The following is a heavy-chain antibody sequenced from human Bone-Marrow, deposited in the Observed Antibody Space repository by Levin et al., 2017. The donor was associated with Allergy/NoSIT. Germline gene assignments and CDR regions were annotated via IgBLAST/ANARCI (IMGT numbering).Heavy chain of an antibody. CDR3: VRTKPPSWEPLNFDF. D-gene: IGHD1-26*01. J-gene: IGHJ4*02. V-gene: IGHV3-11*01. CDR2: ITNTGTTI. Sequence: GESLKISCAASGFSFRDYYMSWIRMAPGKGLEWISYITNTGTTIYYADSVKGRFAISRDNSENSLHLHMSGLRDEDTALYYCVRTKPPSWEPLNFDFWGQGTLVTVSS. CDR1: GFSFRDYY.